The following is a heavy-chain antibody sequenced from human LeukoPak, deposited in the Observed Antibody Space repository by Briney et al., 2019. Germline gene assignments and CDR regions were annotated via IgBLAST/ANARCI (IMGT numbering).Heavy chain of an antibody. J-gene: IGHJ4*02. CDR2: INPGDSAI. CDR1: GYSFGIYW. D-gene: IGHD4-23*01. Sequence: RHGESLKISCKGFGYSFGIYWLGWVRQMPGKGLEWIGIINPGDSAIEYSPSFQGQVTISADKSISTAYLQWSSLKASDTAMYYCATCDYGGNPWLDYWGQGTLVTVSS. CDR3: ATCDYGGNPWLDY. V-gene: IGHV5-51*01.